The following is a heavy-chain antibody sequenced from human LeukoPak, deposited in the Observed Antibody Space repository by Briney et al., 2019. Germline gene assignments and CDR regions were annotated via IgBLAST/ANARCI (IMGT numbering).Heavy chain of an antibody. D-gene: IGHD4-17*01. CDR3: ARVRGTTVTTWGHYFDY. J-gene: IGHJ4*02. V-gene: IGHV3-30-3*01. CDR2: TSYDGSNK. CDR1: GFTFSSYA. Sequence: GGSLRLSCAASGFTFSSYAMHWVRQAPGKGLEWVAVTSYDGSNKYYADSVKGRFTISRDSSKNTLYLQMNSLRAEDTAVYYCARVRGTTVTTWGHYFDYWGQGTLVTVSS.